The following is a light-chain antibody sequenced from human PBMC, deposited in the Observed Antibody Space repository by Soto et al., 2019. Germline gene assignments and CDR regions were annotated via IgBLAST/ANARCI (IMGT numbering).Light chain of an antibody. J-gene: IGKJ3*01. Sequence: IQITQSPSSLSASVGDRVTFICRASQDIRSELSWFQQKPGRPPKLLIYGASILQSGVPSRFSGSGSGTDFTLTIDSLQSEDFATYYCLQDNNYPRTFGPGTKVEVK. V-gene: IGKV1-6*01. CDR2: GAS. CDR1: QDIRSE. CDR3: LQDNNYPRT.